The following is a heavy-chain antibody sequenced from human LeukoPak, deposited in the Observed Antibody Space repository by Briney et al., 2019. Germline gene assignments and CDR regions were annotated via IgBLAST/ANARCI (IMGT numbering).Heavy chain of an antibody. D-gene: IGHD2/OR15-2a*01. CDR3: ARLFRYCISSTCYPDY. V-gene: IGHV5-51*01. J-gene: IGHJ4*02. CDR1: GYSFSDYW. CDR2: IYPDDSET. Sequence: GESLKISCQASGYSFSDYWIGWVRQMPGKGLEWMGIIYPDDSETRYSPSFQGQVTISADKSISTAYLQWSSLKASDTAMYYCARLFRYCISSTCYPDYWGQGSLVTVSS.